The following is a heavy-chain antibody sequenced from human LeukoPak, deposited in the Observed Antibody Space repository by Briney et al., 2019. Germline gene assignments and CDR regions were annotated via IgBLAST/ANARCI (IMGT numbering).Heavy chain of an antibody. V-gene: IGHV3-53*01. CDR2: IYSGGRT. Sequence: GGSLRLSCVVSGFTVSSNYMSWVRQAPGKGLEWVSIIYSGGRTYYADSVKGRFTISRDNSKNTVYLQMNSLRAEDTAVYYCARANSATIPGVDPWGQGTLVTVSS. CDR3: ARANSATIPGVDP. D-gene: IGHD7-27*01. CDR1: GFTVSSNY. J-gene: IGHJ5*02.